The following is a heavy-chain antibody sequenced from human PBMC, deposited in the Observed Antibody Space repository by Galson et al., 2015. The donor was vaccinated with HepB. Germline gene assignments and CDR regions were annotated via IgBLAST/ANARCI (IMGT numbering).Heavy chain of an antibody. Sequence: SLRLSCAVSGFILSNYWTGWVRQAPGKGLEWVASINPDGTEIRYVDSAKGRFTISRDSAKNSLHLQLDSLRGEDTAVYFCTKGGPYHDILTGYYHGRFEYWGQRTLVTVSS. D-gene: IGHD3-9*01. CDR2: INPDGTEI. CDR1: GFILSNYW. V-gene: IGHV3-7*03. CDR3: TKGGPYHDILTGYYHGRFEY. J-gene: IGHJ4*02.